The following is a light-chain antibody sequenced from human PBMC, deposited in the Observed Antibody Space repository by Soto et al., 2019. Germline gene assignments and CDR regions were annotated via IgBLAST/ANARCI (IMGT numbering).Light chain of an antibody. CDR1: QSVSSS. V-gene: IGKV3-15*01. CDR3: QQYNNWPPMA. Sequence: EIVMTQSPATLSVSPGERATLSCRASQSVSSSLAWYQQKPGQAPRLLIYGASTRATGIPARFSGSGSGTEFTLTISSLQSEDFAVYYCQQYNNWPPMAFGQGTKVEI. CDR2: GAS. J-gene: IGKJ1*01.